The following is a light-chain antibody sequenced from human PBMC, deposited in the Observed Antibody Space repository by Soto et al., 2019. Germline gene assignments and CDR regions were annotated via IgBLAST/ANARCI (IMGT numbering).Light chain of an antibody. V-gene: IGKV3-20*01. CDR2: GAS. Sequence: DIVLTQSPGTLSLSPGERATLSCRASQSVSSSYLAWYHHKPGQAPRLLIYGASNRATVIPDRFIGSGSVTDFTLTISRLYTEDFAVYYFQQYGSLPFTFGPGTKVDIK. J-gene: IGKJ3*01. CDR1: QSVSSSY. CDR3: QQYGSLPFT.